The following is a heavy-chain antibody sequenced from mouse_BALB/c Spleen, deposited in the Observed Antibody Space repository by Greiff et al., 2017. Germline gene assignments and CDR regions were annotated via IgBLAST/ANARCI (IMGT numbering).Heavy chain of an antibody. CDR3: ARHEVLGYAMDY. J-gene: IGHJ4*01. V-gene: IGHV5-6*01. Sequence: EVQVVESGGDLVKPGGSLKLSCAASGFTFSSYGMSWVRQTPDKRLEWVATISSGGSYTYYPDSVKGRFTISRDNAKNTLYLQMSSLKSEDTAMYYCARHEVLGYAMDYWGQGTSVTVSS. CDR2: ISSGGSYT. CDR1: GFTFSSYG. D-gene: IGHD2-14*01.